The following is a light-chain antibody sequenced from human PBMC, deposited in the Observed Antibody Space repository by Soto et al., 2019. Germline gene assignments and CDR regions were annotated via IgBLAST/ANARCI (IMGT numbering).Light chain of an antibody. Sequence: QSALTQPPSASGSPGQSVTISCTGTSSDVGGYNFVSWYQHHPGKAPKLLIYEVTKRPSGVPDRFSGSKSGNTASLTISGLQAEDEADYYCLSYTSSNTRVFGGGTKLTVL. J-gene: IGLJ2*01. V-gene: IGLV2-8*01. CDR3: LSYTSSNTRV. CDR1: SSDVGGYNF. CDR2: EVT.